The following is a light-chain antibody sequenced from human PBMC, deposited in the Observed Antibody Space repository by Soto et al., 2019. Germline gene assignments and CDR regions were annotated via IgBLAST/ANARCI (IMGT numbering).Light chain of an antibody. CDR3: CSYAGSYTLV. Sequence: QSALTQPRSVSGSPRQSVTISCTGTSSDVGAYAYVSWYQQHPGKAPKLVIYDVSNRPSGVPDRFSGSKSGHTASLTISGLQAEDEADYYCCSYAGSYTLVFGTGTKVT. J-gene: IGLJ1*01. CDR2: DVS. CDR1: SSDVGAYAY. V-gene: IGLV2-11*01.